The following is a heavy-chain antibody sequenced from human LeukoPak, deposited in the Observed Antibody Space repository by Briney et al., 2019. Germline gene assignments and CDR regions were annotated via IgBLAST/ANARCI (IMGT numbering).Heavy chain of an antibody. J-gene: IGHJ4*02. Sequence: SETLSLTCTVSGGSINSCYWSWIRQPPGKGLEWIAYIYYSGSTSYNPSLKSRVTISVDTSKNQFSLKLNSVTAADTAMYYCARLFHPALSGNYPFDYWGQGTLVTVSS. CDR1: GGSINSCY. CDR2: IYYSGST. CDR3: ARLFHPALSGNYPFDY. V-gene: IGHV4-59*01. D-gene: IGHD1-26*01.